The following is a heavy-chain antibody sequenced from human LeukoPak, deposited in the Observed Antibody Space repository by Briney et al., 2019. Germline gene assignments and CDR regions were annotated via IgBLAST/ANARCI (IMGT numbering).Heavy chain of an antibody. CDR1: GGTFSSYA. CDR3: ARAGSDIVVVVAATPPAEYFQH. D-gene: IGHD2-15*01. Sequence: GASVKVSCKASGGTFSSYAISWVRQAPGQGLEWMGRIIPILGIANYARKFQGRVTITADKSTSTAYMELSSLRSEDTAAYYCARAGSDIVVVVAATPPAEYFQHWGQGTLVTVSS. J-gene: IGHJ1*01. V-gene: IGHV1-69*04. CDR2: IIPILGIA.